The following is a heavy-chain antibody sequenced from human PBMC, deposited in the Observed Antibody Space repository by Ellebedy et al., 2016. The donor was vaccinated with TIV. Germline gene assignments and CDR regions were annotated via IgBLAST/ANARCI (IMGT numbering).Heavy chain of an antibody. D-gene: IGHD3-9*01. V-gene: IGHV3-30*18. CDR2: ISYDGNNK. CDR3: AKEAYDILTGSQMYGMDV. J-gene: IGHJ6*02. CDR1: GFGFRSFG. Sequence: GESLKISCAASGFGFRSFGMHCVRQAPGKGLEWLAFISYDGNNKYNADSVKGRLTISRDNTNNALYLQMNSLRPEDTAVYFCAKEAYDILTGSQMYGMDVWGQGTTVTVSS.